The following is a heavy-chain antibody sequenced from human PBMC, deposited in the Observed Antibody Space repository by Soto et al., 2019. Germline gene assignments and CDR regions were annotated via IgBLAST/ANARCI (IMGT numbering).Heavy chain of an antibody. CDR3: TTVLTEPVLCLLYGPYYYDYMDV. CDR2: IKSKTDGGTT. CDR1: GFTFRNAW. D-gene: IGHD2-8*01. J-gene: IGHJ6*03. V-gene: IGHV3-15*01. Sequence: GGSLRLSCAASGFTFRNAWMSWVRQAPGKGLEWVGRIKSKTDGGTTDYAAPVKGRFTISRDDSKNTLYLQMNSLKTEDTAVYYCTTVLTEPVLCLLYGPYYYDYMDVCGKRTTVTVS.